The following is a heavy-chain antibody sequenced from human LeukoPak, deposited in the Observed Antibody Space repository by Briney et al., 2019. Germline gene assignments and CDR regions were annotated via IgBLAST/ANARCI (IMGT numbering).Heavy chain of an antibody. CDR2: ISYDGSNY. Sequence: PGRSLRLSCAASGFTFSSYDMHWVRQAPGKGLEWAALISYDGSNYHYADSVKGRFTVSRDNSKNTLYLQMNSLRPEDTAVYYCAQDACGGSCYSFDSWGQGTLVTVSS. J-gene: IGHJ4*02. CDR3: AQDACGGSCYSFDS. D-gene: IGHD2-15*01. CDR1: GFTFSSYD. V-gene: IGHV3-30*18.